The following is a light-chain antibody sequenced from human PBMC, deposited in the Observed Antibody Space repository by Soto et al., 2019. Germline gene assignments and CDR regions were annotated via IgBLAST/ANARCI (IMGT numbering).Light chain of an antibody. V-gene: IGKV1-5*03. CDR1: ESISSW. J-gene: IGKJ1*01. CDR2: KAS. Sequence: DIHMTQSPSTLSASVGDRVIITCRASESISSWLAWYQQKPGKAPKLLIYKASTLESGVPSRFSGSGSGTDFTLTSGSLQPKDFAIYYCQQYKTYSRTFGQGTKVDIK. CDR3: QQYKTYSRT.